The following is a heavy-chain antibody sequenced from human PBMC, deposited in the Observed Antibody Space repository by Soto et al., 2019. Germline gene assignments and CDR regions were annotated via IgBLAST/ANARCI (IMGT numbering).Heavy chain of an antibody. CDR3: TTDPPDGDPRDLAY. CDR1: GYTFSDSA. CDR2: IRSKTDGGTT. D-gene: IGHD4-17*01. Sequence: EVQLVESGGGLVQPGGSLKLSCAASGYTFSDSAMHWVRQASGKGLEWVGRIRSKTDGGTTDYASPVKGRFTISRDDSKNTLYMQMNSLKTEDTAVYYCTTDPPDGDPRDLAYWGQGTLVTVSS. V-gene: IGHV3-15*01. J-gene: IGHJ4*02.